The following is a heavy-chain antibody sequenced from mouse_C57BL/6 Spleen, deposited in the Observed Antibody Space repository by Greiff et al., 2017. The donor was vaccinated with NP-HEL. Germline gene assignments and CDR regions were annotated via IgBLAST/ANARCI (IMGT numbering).Heavy chain of an antibody. V-gene: IGHV14-4*01. CDR2: IDPENGDT. J-gene: IGHJ2*01. CDR3: TSTVVARYYFDF. D-gene: IGHD1-1*01. CDR1: GFNIKDDY. Sequence: EVKLMESGAELVRPGASVKLSCTASGFNIKDDYMHWVKQRPEQGLEWIGWIDPENGDTEYASKFQGKATITADTSSNTAYLQLSSLTSEDTAVYYCTSTVVARYYFDFWGQGTTLTVSS.